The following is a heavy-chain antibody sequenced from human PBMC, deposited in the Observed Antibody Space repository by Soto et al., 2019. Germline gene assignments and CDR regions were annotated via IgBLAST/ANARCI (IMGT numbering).Heavy chain of an antibody. Sequence: KPGGSLRLSCAASGFTFSSYSMNWVRQAPGKGLEWVSSISSSSSYIYYADSVKGRFTISRDNAKNSLYLQMNSLRAEDTAVYYCARDRSLLRVTGVDYWGQGTLVTVSS. CDR2: ISSSSSYI. V-gene: IGHV3-21*01. CDR3: ARDRSLLRVTGVDY. CDR1: GFTFSSYS. J-gene: IGHJ4*02. D-gene: IGHD1-26*01.